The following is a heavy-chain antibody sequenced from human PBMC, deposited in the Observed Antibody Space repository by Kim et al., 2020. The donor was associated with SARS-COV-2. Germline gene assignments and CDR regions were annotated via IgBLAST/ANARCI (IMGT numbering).Heavy chain of an antibody. J-gene: IGHJ5*02. V-gene: IGHV3-23*01. CDR3: AKDRRGSGGDYFHNWFDP. CDR1: GFTFNNYA. CDR2: ISNSGDST. Sequence: GGSLRLSCAASGFTFNNYAMTWVRQAPGKGLEWVSGISNSGDSTFYADSVKGRFTISRDNSKNTLYLQMNSLRAEDTAVYYCAKDRRGSGGDYFHNWFDPWGQGTLVTVSS. D-gene: IGHD3-10*01.